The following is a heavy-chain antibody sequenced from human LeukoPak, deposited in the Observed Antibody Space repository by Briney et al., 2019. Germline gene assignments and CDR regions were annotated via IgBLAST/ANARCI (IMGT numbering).Heavy chain of an antibody. CDR3: ARYDYGGGYDAFDI. CDR1: GGSISSGGYY. J-gene: IGHJ3*02. Sequence: PSETLSLTCTVSGGSISSGGYYWSWIRQHPGKGLEWIGYIYYSGSTYYNPSLKSRVTISVDTSKNQFSLKLSSVTAADTAVYSCARYDYGGGYDAFDIRGQGTMVTVSS. CDR2: IYYSGST. V-gene: IGHV4-31*03. D-gene: IGHD4-23*01.